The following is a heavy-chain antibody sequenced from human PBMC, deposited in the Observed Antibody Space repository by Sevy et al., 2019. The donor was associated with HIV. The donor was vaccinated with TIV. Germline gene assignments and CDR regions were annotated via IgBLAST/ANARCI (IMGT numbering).Heavy chain of an antibody. CDR3: AKEVSERRYSDY. CDR2: IGGSADYT. J-gene: IGHJ4*02. V-gene: IGHV3-23*01. D-gene: IGHD3-10*01. Sequence: GGSLRLSCVTSGFTFSSYAMSWVRQTPGKGLEWVSAIGGSADYTYYADSVKGRFTISGDTSKNTLYLQMNGLRAEDTAVYYCAKEVSERRYSDYWGQGTLVTVSS. CDR1: GFTFSSYA.